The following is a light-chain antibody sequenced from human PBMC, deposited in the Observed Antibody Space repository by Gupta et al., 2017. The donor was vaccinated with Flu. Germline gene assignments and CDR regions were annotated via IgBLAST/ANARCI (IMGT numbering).Light chain of an antibody. CDR3: QSGDSSSDYRV. CDR2: KDK. Sequence: GDALSDHFVYWYQQKPGQAPVLVIKKDKERPSGIPERFSGSSSGTTVTLTISGVKAEDEADYYCQSGDSSSDYRVFGSGTKVTVL. CDR1: ALSDHF. J-gene: IGLJ1*01. V-gene: IGLV3-25*03.